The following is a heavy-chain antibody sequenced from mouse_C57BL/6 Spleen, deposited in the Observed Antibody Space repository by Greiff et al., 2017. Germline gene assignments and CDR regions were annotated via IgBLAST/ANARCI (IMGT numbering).Heavy chain of an antibody. Sequence: VQLQQPGAELVKPGASVKLSCKASGYTFTSYWMHWVKQRPGQGLEWIGMIHPNSGSTNYNEKFKSKATLTVDKSSSTAYMQLSSLTSEDSAVYYCARWDDYDEVDYWGQGTTLTVSS. D-gene: IGHD2-4*01. J-gene: IGHJ2*01. V-gene: IGHV1-64*01. CDR2: IHPNSGST. CDR1: GYTFTSYW. CDR3: ARWDDYDEVDY.